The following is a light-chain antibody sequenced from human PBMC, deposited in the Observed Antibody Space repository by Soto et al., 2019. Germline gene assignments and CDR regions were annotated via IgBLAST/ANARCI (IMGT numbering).Light chain of an antibody. CDR3: VLFMGSGILV. Sequence: QAVVTQEPSFSVSPGGTVTLTCGLSSGSVSASYYPSWYQQTPGQAPRTLIYTTNTRSSGVPDRFSGSILGNKAALTITGAPADGESDFYCVLFMGSGILVFGGGNKLTVL. CDR1: SGSVSASYY. CDR2: TTN. J-gene: IGLJ2*01. V-gene: IGLV8-61*01.